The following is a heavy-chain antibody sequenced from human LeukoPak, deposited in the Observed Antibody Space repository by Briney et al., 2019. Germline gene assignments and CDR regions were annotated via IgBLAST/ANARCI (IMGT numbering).Heavy chain of an antibody. D-gene: IGHD6-13*01. V-gene: IGHV4-38-2*02. CDR3: ARGPVAAAGIYYYYMDV. CDR1: GYSISSGYY. Sequence: SETLSLTCTVSGYSISSGYYWGWIRQPPGKGLEWIGSIYHSGSTYYNPSLKSRVTISVDTSKNPFSLKLSSVTAADTAVYYCARGPVAAAGIYYYYMDVWGKGTTVTVSS. CDR2: IYHSGST. J-gene: IGHJ6*03.